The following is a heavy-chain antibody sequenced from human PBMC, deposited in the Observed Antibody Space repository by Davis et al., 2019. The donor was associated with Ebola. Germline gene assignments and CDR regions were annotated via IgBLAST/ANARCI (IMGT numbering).Heavy chain of an antibody. CDR1: GGSTSSYY. CDR2: IYYSGST. J-gene: IGHJ6*02. D-gene: IGHD3-10*01. CDR3: PRVWFGESDYYFYAMDV. V-gene: IGHV4-59*01. Sequence: SETLSLTCPVSGGSTSSYYWSWIRQPPGKGLEWIGYIYYSGSTNYNPSLKSRVTISVDTSKNQFSLKLSSVTAADTAVYYCPRVWFGESDYYFYAMDVWGQGTTVTVSS.